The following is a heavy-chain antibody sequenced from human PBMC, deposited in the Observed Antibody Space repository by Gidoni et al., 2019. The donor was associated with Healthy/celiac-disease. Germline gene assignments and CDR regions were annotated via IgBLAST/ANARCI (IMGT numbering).Heavy chain of an antibody. CDR1: GFTFSSYA. J-gene: IGHJ5*02. CDR2: ISGSGGST. CDR3: AKDLAMIVSIDP. D-gene: IGHD3-22*01. Sequence: EVQLLESGGGLVQPGGSLRLSCAASGFTFSSYAMSWVRQAPGKGLGWVSAISGSGGSTDYADAVKGRFTISRDNSKNTLYLQMNSMRAEDTAVYYCAKDLAMIVSIDPWGQGTLVTVSS. V-gene: IGHV3-23*01.